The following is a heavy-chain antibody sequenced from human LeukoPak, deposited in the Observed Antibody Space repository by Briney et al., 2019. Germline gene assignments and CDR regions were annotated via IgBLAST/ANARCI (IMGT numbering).Heavy chain of an antibody. CDR3: ARVERRRRVYYYYYMDV. D-gene: IGHD6-25*01. CDR1: GGSISSSSYY. J-gene: IGHJ6*03. V-gene: IGHV4-39*07. Sequence: SETLSLTCTVSGGSISSSSYYWGWTRQPPGKGLEWIGSIYYSGSAYYNPSLKSRVTISVDTSKNQFSLKLSSVTAADTAVYYCARVERRRRVYYYYYMDVWGKGTTVTVSS. CDR2: IYYSGSA.